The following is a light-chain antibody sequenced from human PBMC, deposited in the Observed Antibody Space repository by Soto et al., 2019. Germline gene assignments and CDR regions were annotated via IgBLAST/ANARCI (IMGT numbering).Light chain of an antibody. CDR3: CSSGGSPTYV. Sequence: QSALTQPASVSGSPGQSITISCTGTSSNVGSCKLVSWYQQHPGKAPKLMIFEVNKRPSGVSNRFSGSKSGNTASLTISGLKVEDEADYYCCSSGGSPTYVFGTGTQVTVL. CDR1: SSNVGSCKL. CDR2: EVN. V-gene: IGLV2-23*02. J-gene: IGLJ1*01.